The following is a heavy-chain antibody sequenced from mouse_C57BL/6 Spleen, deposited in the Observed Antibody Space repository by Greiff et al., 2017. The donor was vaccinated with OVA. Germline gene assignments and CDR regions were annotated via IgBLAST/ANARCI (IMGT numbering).Heavy chain of an antibody. J-gene: IGHJ4*01. CDR3: ARYYNAMDY. CDR1: GFSLPSYG. D-gene: IGHD2-12*01. V-gene: IGHV2-2*01. CDR2: IWSGGST. Sequence: VQLQESGPGLVQPSQSLSITCTVSGFSLPSYGVHWVRQSPGKGLAWLGVIWSGGSTDYNAAFISSLSISKDNSKSQVFFKMNSMQADDTAIYYCARYYNAMDYWGQGTSVTVSS.